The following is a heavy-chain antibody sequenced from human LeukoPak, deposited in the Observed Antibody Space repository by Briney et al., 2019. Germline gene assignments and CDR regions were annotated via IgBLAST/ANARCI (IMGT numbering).Heavy chain of an antibody. Sequence: ASVKVSCKASGYTFTGYYMHWVRQAPGQGLEWMGWINPNSGGTNYAQNFQGRVTMTRDTPISTAYMELSRLRSDDTAVYYCARDVGEYCSSTNCYASHCWGQGTLVTVSS. J-gene: IGHJ4*02. CDR1: GYTFTGYY. V-gene: IGHV1-2*02. CDR2: INPNSGGT. CDR3: ARDVGEYCSSTNCYASHC. D-gene: IGHD2-2*01.